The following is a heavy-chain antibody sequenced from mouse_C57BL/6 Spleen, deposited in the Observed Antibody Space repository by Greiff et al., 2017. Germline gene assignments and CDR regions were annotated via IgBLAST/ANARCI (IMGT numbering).Heavy chain of an antibody. CDR2: INPYNGGT. Sequence: VQLQQSGPVLVKPGASVKMSCKASGYTFTDYYMNWVKQSHGKSLEWIGVINPYNGGTSYNQKFKGKATLTVDKSSSTAYMELNSLTSEDSAVYYCARGTITTVDFDVWGTGTTVTVSS. CDR1: GYTFTDYY. CDR3: ARGTITTVDFDV. J-gene: IGHJ1*03. D-gene: IGHD1-1*01. V-gene: IGHV1-19*01.